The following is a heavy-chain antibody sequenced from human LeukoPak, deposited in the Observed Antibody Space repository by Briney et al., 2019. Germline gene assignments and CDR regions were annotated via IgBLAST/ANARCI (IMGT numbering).Heavy chain of an antibody. D-gene: IGHD5-18*01. CDR3: ARSPTKRVTEDY. CDR1: DGSIFSSNW. V-gene: IGHV4-4*02. CDR2: IFHSGIT. J-gene: IGHJ4*02. Sequence: SETLSLTCAVSDGSIFSSNWWSWVRPPPGKGLEWIGQIFHSGITSYNPSLKSRVTISVDKSKNQFSLQLTSVTAADTAVYYCARSPTKRVTEDYWGRGTLVTVSS.